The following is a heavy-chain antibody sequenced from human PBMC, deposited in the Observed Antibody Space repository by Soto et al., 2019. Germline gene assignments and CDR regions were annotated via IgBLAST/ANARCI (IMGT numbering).Heavy chain of an antibody. CDR3: VRPPLATLALYGMDV. Sequence: SHTLSLPCALSGDSVAAHSSAWNFIRQSPSRGLEWLGRTYYRSKWNYAYAESVKSRMTITPDTSNNHFSLQLNSVTPEDTAVYSCVRPPLATLALYGMDVCGQGTTVTFSS. CDR2: TYYRSKWNY. D-gene: IGHD6-6*01. J-gene: IGHJ6*02. CDR1: GDSVAAHSSA. V-gene: IGHV6-1*01.